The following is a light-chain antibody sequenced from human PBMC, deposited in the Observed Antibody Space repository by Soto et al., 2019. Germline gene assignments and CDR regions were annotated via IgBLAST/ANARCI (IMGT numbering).Light chain of an antibody. J-gene: IGLJ1*01. CDR3: ATWDAGLSGYV. CDR2: NNN. Sequence: QSVLTQPPSASGTPGQGVIISCSGSSSNIGSNYVYWHQHLPGTAPKLLIFNNNQRPSGVPDRFSASKSGTSASLAIRGLRSEDEGDYYCATWDAGLSGYVFGSGTKVTAL. CDR1: SSNIGSNY. V-gene: IGLV1-47*02.